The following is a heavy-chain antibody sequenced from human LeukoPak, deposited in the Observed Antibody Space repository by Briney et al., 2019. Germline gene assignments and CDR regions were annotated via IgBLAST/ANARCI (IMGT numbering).Heavy chain of an antibody. J-gene: IGHJ4*02. CDR3: ARGSLDY. CDR2: VYYSGST. Sequence: SETLSLTCTVSGGSISSYYWSWIRQPPGKGLEWIGYVYYSGSTNYNPSLKSRVTISVDTSKNQFSLKLGSVTAADTAVYYCARGSLDYWGQGTLVTVSS. CDR1: GGSISSYY. V-gene: IGHV4-59*01.